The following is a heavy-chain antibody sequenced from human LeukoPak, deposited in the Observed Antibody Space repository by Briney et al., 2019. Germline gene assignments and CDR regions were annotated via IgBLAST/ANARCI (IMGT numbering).Heavy chain of an antibody. J-gene: IGHJ4*02. CDR3: ARGYSDGWYIAY. Sequence: ASVTVSCKSSGYTFTGYYIHWVRQAPGQGLDWMGWINPNNGGTNFAQKFQGRVTMTRDTSISTAYVELSRVTYGDTAVYYCARGYSDGWYIAYWGQGTPVTVSS. CDR2: INPNNGGT. V-gene: IGHV1-2*02. D-gene: IGHD6-19*01. CDR1: GYTFTGYY.